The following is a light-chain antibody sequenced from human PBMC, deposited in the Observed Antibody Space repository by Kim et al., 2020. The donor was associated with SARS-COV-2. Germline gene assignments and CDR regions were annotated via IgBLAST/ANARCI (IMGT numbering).Light chain of an antibody. CDR1: KLGDKH. Sequence: VSPGQTASITCSGDKLGDKHACWYQQKPGQSPVLVMYEDYKRPSGIPERFSGSNSGNTATLTISGTQAMDEADYYCQAWDTTTTYVFGTGTKVTVL. CDR2: EDY. CDR3: QAWDTTTTYV. J-gene: IGLJ1*01. V-gene: IGLV3-1*01.